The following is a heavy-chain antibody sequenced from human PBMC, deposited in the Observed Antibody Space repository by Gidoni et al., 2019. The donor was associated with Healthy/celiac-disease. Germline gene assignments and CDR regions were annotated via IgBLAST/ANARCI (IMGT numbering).Heavy chain of an antibody. CDR1: GFTVSSNY. J-gene: IGHJ4*02. CDR3: ALTAPSGSYGYYFDY. V-gene: IGHV3-53*01. D-gene: IGHD1-26*01. CDR2: IYSGGST. Sequence: EVQLVEPGGGLIQPGGSLRLSCAAFGFTVSSNYMSWVRQAPGKGLGWVSVIYSGGSTYYADSVKGRFTISRDNSKNTLYLQMNSLRAEDTAVYYCALTAPSGSYGYYFDYWGQGTLVTVSS.